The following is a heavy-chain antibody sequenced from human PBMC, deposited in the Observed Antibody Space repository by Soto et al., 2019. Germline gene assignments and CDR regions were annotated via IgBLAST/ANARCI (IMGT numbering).Heavy chain of an antibody. V-gene: IGHV3-11*01. CDR3: ARVRGRYCGSTSCDYYYMDV. J-gene: IGHJ6*03. D-gene: IGHD2-2*01. Sequence: QVQLVESGGGLVKPGGSLRLSCASSRFTFSHYYMSWIRQAPGKGLEWVSYISSSGNTIYYGDSVKGRFTMSRDNAKNSLYLQMNSLRAEDTAVYYCARVRGRYCGSTSCDYYYMDVWGNGTTVTVS. CDR1: RFTFSHYY. CDR2: ISSSGNTI.